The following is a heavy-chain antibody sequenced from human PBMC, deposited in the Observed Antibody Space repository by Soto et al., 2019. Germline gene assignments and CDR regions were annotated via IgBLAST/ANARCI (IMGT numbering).Heavy chain of an antibody. Sequence: PGGSLRLSCAAPGFTFSSYIMHWVRQAPGKGLEWISTISSTSTNIYYADSVKGRFTISRDNPKNSLYLQMNSLRAEDMAVYYCARGIATSRLVTSDVWGKGTMVTVS. V-gene: IGHV3-21*01. J-gene: IGHJ3*01. CDR1: GFTFSSYI. CDR3: ARGIATSRLVTSDV. CDR2: ISSTSTNI. D-gene: IGHD6-13*01.